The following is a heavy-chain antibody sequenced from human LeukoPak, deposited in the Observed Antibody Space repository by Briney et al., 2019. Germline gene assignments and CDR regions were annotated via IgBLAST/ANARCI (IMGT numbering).Heavy chain of an antibody. V-gene: IGHV1-46*01. D-gene: IGHD2-2*03. J-gene: IGHJ4*02. CDR3: ASGYCSSTSCSQQLVPFDY. CDR2: ISPSGGST. CDR1: GYTFTSYY. Sequence: ASVKVSCKASGYTFTSYYMHWVRQAPGQGLEWMGIISPSGGSTSYAQKFQGRVTMTRDTSTSTVYMELSSLRSEDTAVYYCASGYCSSTSCSQQLVPFDYWGQGTLVTVSS.